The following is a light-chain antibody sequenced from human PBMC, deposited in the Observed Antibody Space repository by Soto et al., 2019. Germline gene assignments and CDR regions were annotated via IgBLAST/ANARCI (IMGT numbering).Light chain of an antibody. J-gene: IGKJ1*01. Sequence: EIVMTQSPATLSVSPGERATLSCRASQSVSSNLAWYQQKPGQAPRLLIYGAFTRATGIPVRFSGSGSGTEFTLTISSLQSEDFAFYSCQQYNNWPRTFGQGTKVEIK. CDR2: GAF. CDR3: QQYNNWPRT. CDR1: QSVSSN. V-gene: IGKV3-15*01.